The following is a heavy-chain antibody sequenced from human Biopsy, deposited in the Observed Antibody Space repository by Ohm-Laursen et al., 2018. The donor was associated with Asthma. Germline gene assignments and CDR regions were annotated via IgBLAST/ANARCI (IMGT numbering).Heavy chain of an antibody. Sequence: ASVKVSCKASAYTFIGYHLHWVRQAPGEGLEWMGRINPNGGATIYAQKFQGRVTMTRDTSISTAYMELSRLTSDDTAVYYCARVQKSPGDRWFDPWGQGTLVTVAS. CDR3: ARVQKSPGDRWFDP. CDR1: AYTFIGYH. V-gene: IGHV1-2*06. J-gene: IGHJ5*02. CDR2: INPNGGAT. D-gene: IGHD7-27*01.